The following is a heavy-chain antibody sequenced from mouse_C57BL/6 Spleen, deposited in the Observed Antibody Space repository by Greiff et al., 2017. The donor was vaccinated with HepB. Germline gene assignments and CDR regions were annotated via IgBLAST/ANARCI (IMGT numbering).Heavy chain of an antibody. CDR1: GYTFTDYE. CDR2: IVPETGGT. V-gene: IGHV1-15*01. Sequence: QVQLQQSGAELVRPGASVTLSCKASGYTFTDYEMHWVKQTPVHGLEWIGAIVPETGGTAYNQKFKGKAILTADKSSSTAYMKLRSLTSEDSAVYYCTRNDYCDGSSSPRDLDYWGPGASVTAAS. J-gene: IGHJ4*01. D-gene: IGHD1-1*01. CDR3: TRNDYCDGSSSPRDLDY.